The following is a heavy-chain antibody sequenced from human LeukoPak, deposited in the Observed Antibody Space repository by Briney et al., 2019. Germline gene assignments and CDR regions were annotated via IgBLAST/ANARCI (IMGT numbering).Heavy chain of an antibody. CDR2: INHSGST. Sequence: SETLSLTCAAYGGSFSGYYWSWIRQPPGKGLEWIGEINHSGSTNYNPSLKSRVTISVDTSKNQFSLKLSSVTAADTAVYYCARVFAAAGTGAWFDPWGQGTLVTVSS. CDR1: GGSFSGYY. V-gene: IGHV4-34*01. D-gene: IGHD6-13*01. J-gene: IGHJ5*02. CDR3: ARVFAAAGTGAWFDP.